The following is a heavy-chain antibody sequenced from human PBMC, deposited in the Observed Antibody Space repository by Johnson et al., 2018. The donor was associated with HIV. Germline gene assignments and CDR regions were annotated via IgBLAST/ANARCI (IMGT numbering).Heavy chain of an antibody. V-gene: IGHV3-30*18. Sequence: QVQLVESGGGVVQPGRSLRLSCAASGFTFSNYDIHWVRQAPGKGLEWVAFISYDGTNKYYADSVKGRFTISRDNSKNTRYLQMNSLRAEDTAVYYCAKRYSGSLRDTFDIWGQGTMVTVSS. CDR2: ISYDGTNK. D-gene: IGHD1-26*01. J-gene: IGHJ3*02. CDR1: GFTFSNYD. CDR3: AKRYSGSLRDTFDI.